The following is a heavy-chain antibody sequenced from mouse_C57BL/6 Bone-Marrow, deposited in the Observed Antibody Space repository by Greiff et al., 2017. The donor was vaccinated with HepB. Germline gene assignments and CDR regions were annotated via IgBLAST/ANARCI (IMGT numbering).Heavy chain of an antibody. D-gene: IGHD1-1*01. J-gene: IGHJ1*03. CDR2: IYPGSGNT. CDR3: AYGSQGDWYFDV. V-gene: IGHV1-76*01. CDR1: GYTFTDYY. Sequence: VQLQQSGAELVRPGASVKLSCKASGYTFTDYYINWVKQRPGQGLEWIARIYPGSGNTYYNEKFKGKATLTAEKSSSTAYMQLSSLTSEDSAVYFCAYGSQGDWYFDVWGTGTTVTVSS.